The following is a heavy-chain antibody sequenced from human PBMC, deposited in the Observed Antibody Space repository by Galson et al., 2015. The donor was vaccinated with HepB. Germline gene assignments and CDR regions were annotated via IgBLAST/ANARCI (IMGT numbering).Heavy chain of an antibody. D-gene: IGHD5-24*01. J-gene: IGHJ2*01. V-gene: IGHV3-7*03. Sequence: SLRLSCAASGFTFSRYWMSWVRQAPGKGLEWVANIKQDGSEKYYVDSVKGRFTISRDNAKNSLYLQMNSLRAEDTAVYYCARVERYFDLWGRGTLVTVSS. CDR3: ARVERYFDL. CDR1: GFTFSRYW. CDR2: IKQDGSEK.